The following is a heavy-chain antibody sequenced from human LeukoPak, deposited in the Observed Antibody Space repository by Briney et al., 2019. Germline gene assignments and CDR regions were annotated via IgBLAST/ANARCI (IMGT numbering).Heavy chain of an antibody. J-gene: IGHJ3*02. Sequence: ASVKVSCKASGYTFTGYYMHWVRQAPGQGLEWMGIINPSGDSTSYAQKSQGRVTMTRDTSTSTVYMELSSLRSEDTAMYYCARFRTGRAFDIWGQGTIVTVSS. CDR1: GYTFTGYY. D-gene: IGHD3/OR15-3a*01. CDR3: ARFRTGRAFDI. CDR2: INPSGDST. V-gene: IGHV1-46*01.